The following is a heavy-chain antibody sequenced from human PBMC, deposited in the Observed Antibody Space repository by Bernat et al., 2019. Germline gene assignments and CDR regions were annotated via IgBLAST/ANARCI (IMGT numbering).Heavy chain of an antibody. V-gene: IGHV3-30*03. Sequence: QVQLLESGGGVVQPGKSLRLSCAASGFTFSTYGMHWVRQAPGKGLEWVAVISYDGSNKYYADSVKGRFTISRDNSKNTLYLQMNSLRAEDTAVYYCARDRGKLGITLDPWGQGTLVTVSS. J-gene: IGHJ5*02. CDR1: GFTFSTYG. CDR2: ISYDGSNK. D-gene: IGHD7-27*01. CDR3: ARDRGKLGITLDP.